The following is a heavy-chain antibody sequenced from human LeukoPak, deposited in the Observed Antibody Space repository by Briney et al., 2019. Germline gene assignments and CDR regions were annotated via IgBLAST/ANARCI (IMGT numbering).Heavy chain of an antibody. Sequence: SVKVSCKASGGTFSSYAISWVRQAPGQGLEWMGGIIPIFGTANYAQKFQGRVTITADKSTSTAYMELSSLRSEDTAVYYCAREGNVVAAKAVHAFDIWGQGTMVTVSS. CDR3: AREGNVVAAKAVHAFDI. V-gene: IGHV1-69*06. D-gene: IGHD2-15*01. CDR1: GGTFSSYA. CDR2: IIPIFGTA. J-gene: IGHJ3*02.